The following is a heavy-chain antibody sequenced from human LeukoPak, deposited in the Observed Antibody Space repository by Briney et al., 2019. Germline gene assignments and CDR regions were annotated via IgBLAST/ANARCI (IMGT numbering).Heavy chain of an antibody. D-gene: IGHD4-17*01. J-gene: IGHJ4*02. V-gene: IGHV3-30*18. CDR1: GFTFSSYS. Sequence: PGGSLRLSCAASGFTFSSYSMSWVRQAPGKGLEWVAVISYDGSNKYYADSVKGRFTISRDNSKNTLYLQMNSLRAEDTAVYYCAKVGGTTVTMYWGQGTLVTVSS. CDR3: AKVGGTTVTMY. CDR2: ISYDGSNK.